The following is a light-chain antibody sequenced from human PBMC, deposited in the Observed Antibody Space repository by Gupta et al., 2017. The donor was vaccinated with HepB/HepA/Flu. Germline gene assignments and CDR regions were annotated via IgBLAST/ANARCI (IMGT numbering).Light chain of an antibody. J-gene: IGKJ3*01. CDR1: QSISSY. CDR3: QQSYSTPPFT. V-gene: IGKV1-39*01. Sequence: DIQMTQSPSSLSASVGDRVTITCRASQSISSYLNWYQQKPGKVPKLLIYAAYNLQSGVPSRFSGSGSGTDFTLTISSLQPEDFATYYCQQSYSTPPFTFGPGTKVDVK. CDR2: AAY.